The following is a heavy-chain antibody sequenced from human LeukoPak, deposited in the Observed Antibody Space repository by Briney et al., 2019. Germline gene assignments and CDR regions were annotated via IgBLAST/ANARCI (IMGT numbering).Heavy chain of an antibody. CDR2: MNPNSGNT. V-gene: IGHV1-8*02. CDR3: ARVPPIYDILTGYYLGAFDI. J-gene: IGHJ3*02. CDR1: GCTFTSYD. D-gene: IGHD3-9*01. Sequence: ASVKVSCKASGCTFTSYDINWVRQATGQGLEWMGWMNPNSGNTGYAQKFQGRVTMTRNTSISTAYMELSSLRSEDTAVYYCARVPPIYDILTGYYLGAFDIWGQGTMVTVSS.